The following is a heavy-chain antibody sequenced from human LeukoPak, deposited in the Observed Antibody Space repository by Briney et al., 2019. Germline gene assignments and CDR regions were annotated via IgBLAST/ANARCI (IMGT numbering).Heavy chain of an antibody. CDR3: ARRRDTYYYGSGSYYPIYYFGY. CDR2: ISGSGGST. D-gene: IGHD3-10*01. Sequence: QPGGSLRLSCAASGFTFSSYAISWVRQAPGKGLEWVSAISGSGGSTYYADSVKGLFTISRDNSKNTLYLQMNSLRAEDTAVYYCARRRDTYYYGSGSYYPIYYFGYWGQGTLVTVSS. CDR1: GFTFSSYA. V-gene: IGHV3-23*01. J-gene: IGHJ4*02.